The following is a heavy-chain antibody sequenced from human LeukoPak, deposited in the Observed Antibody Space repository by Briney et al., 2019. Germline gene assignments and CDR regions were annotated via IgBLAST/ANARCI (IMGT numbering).Heavy chain of an antibody. CDR3: ARHKDYYGRHFDY. V-gene: IGHV6-1*01. D-gene: IGHD3-10*01. CDR2: TYYRSKWYN. J-gene: IGHJ4*02. CDR1: GDSVSSNSAA. Sequence: SQTLSLTCAISGDSVSSNSAAWNRIRQSPSRGLEWLGRTYYRSKWYNDYAVSVKSRITINPDTSKNQFSLQLNSVTPEDTAVYYCARHKDYYGRHFDYWGQGTLVTVSS.